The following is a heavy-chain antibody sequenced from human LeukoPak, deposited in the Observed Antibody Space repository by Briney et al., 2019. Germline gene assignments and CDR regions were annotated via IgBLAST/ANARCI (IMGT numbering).Heavy chain of an antibody. CDR2: IIPIFGTA. V-gene: IGHV1-69*05. D-gene: IGHD6-13*01. CDR3: AVPRISSSSWSY. CDR1: GGTFSSSA. J-gene: IGHJ4*02. Sequence: SVKVSCKASGGTFSSSAISWVRQAPGQGLEWMGGIIPIFGTANYAQKFQGRVTITTDESTSTAYMELSSLRSEDTAVYYCAVPRISSSSWSYWGQGTLVTVSS.